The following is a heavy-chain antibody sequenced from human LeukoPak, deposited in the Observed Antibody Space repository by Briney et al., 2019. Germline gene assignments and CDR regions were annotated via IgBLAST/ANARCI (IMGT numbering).Heavy chain of an antibody. D-gene: IGHD2-2*02. Sequence: PSETLSLTCTVSGGSISSSSYYWGWIRQPPGKGLEWIGSIYYSGSTYYNPSLKSRVTISVDTSKNQFSLKLSSATAADTAVYYCARGGVVVPAATPASRFLRFDPWGQGTLVTVSS. V-gene: IGHV4-39*07. CDR1: GGSISSSSYY. CDR3: ARGGVVVPAATPASRFLRFDP. J-gene: IGHJ5*02. CDR2: IYYSGST.